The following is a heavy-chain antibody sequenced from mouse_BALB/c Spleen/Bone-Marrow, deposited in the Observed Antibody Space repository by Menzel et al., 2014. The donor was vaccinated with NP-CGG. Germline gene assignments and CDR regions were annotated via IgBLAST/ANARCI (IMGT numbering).Heavy chain of an antibody. J-gene: IGHJ4*01. V-gene: IGHV5-12-1*01. CDR1: GFAFSGNA. CDR3: ARQRGYAYAMDY. D-gene: IGHD2-2*01. Sequence: VQLQQSGGGFVKPGGSLKLSCAASGFAFSGNAMSWVRQIPAKRLEWVAYISSRGGRIYYPDTVKGRFTISRDNAKNTLYLQMNSLKSEDTAMYYCARQRGYAYAMDYWGQGTSVTVSS. CDR2: ISSRGGRI.